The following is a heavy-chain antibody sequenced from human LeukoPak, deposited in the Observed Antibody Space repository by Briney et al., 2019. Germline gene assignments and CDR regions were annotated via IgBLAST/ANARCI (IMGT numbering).Heavy chain of an antibody. Sequence: SETLSLTCTVSGDSIRSYYWSWIRQPPGKGLEWIGYIYYSGSANYSPSLKSRVTISLDTSQNQISLNLTSVTAADTAVYYCARSSGSGSRNYYYYPLDVWGRGTTVTVSS. CDR3: ARSSGSGSRNYYYYPLDV. CDR1: GDSIRSYY. D-gene: IGHD3-10*01. V-gene: IGHV4-59*01. J-gene: IGHJ6*02. CDR2: IYYSGSA.